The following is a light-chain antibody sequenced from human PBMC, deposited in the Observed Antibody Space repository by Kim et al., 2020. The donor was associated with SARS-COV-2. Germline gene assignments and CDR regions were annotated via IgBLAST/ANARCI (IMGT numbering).Light chain of an antibody. Sequence: APGQTAGITCGGNSCGRKNVHWYQQKPGQAPVLVIFRDNNRPPGIPERFSASTPGNTATLTISGAQAGDEADYYCQVWDSDTYLFGSGTKVTVL. CDR3: QVWDSDTYL. CDR2: RDN. CDR1: SCGRKN. J-gene: IGLJ1*01. V-gene: IGLV3-9*01.